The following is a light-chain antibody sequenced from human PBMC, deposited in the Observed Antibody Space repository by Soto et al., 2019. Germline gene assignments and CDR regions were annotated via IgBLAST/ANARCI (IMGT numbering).Light chain of an antibody. CDR1: TSDIGAYNY. V-gene: IGLV2-11*01. CDR3: CSYAGSYTFV. J-gene: IGLJ1*01. Sequence: QSVLTQPRSVSGSTGQSVTISCTGTTSDIGAYNYVSWYQHHPGKAPKLIIYGVTKRPSGVPERFSGSKSGSTASLTISGLQAEDEAQYYCCSYAGSYTFVFGSGTKVTVL. CDR2: GVT.